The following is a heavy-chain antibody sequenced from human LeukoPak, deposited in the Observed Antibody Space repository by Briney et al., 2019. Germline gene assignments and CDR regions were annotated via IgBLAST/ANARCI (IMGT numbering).Heavy chain of an antibody. D-gene: IGHD3-3*01. CDR3: ARGSRDFWSGYHPFDY. J-gene: IGHJ4*02. CDR1: GFTFSSYS. CDR2: ISSSSSTI. V-gene: IGHV3-48*01. Sequence: QTGGSLRLSCAASGFTFSSYSMDWVRQAPGKGLEWVSYISSSSSTIYYADSVKGRFTISRDNAKNSLYLQMNSLRAEDTAVYYCARGSRDFWSGYHPFDYWGQGTLVTVSS.